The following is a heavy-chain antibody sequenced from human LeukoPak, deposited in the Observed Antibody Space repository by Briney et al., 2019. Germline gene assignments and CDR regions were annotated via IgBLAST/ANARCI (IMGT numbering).Heavy chain of an antibody. CDR2: IGTSSTTI. Sequence: GGSLRLSCAASGFTFSSYTMNWVRQPPGKGLEWVSNIGTSSTTIYYADSVKGRFTISRDNAKNSLYLQVHSLRADDTAVYYCARDQGGGTFDIWGQGTMVTVSS. J-gene: IGHJ3*02. D-gene: IGHD3-16*01. V-gene: IGHV3-48*01. CDR1: GFTFSSYT. CDR3: ARDQGGGTFDI.